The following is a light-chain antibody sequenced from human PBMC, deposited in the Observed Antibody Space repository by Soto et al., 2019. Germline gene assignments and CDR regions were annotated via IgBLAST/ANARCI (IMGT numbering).Light chain of an antibody. Sequence: EIVMTQSPGTLSVSPGERATLSCRASQSVFSSLAWYQQRPGQAPRLLIYGASNRATGIPARFNGSGSGTEFTLTISSLQSEDFAVYYCQQYNNWSPTFGQGTRLEI. V-gene: IGKV3D-15*01. CDR3: QQYNNWSPT. CDR2: GAS. CDR1: QSVFSS. J-gene: IGKJ5*01.